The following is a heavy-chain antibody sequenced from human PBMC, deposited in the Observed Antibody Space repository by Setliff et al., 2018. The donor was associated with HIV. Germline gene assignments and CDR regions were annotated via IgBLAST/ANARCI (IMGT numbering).Heavy chain of an antibody. J-gene: IGHJ6*03. Sequence: PSETLSLTCTVSGDSISTYYWSWIRQPPGKGLEWIGYIYTSGSTNYNPSLKSRVTISKDTSKNHFSLELTSVTAADTAVYYCARGLTRGGYYYYFYMDVWGKGTTVTVSS. D-gene: IGHD7-27*01. CDR1: GDSISTYY. CDR3: ARGLTRGGYYYYFYMDV. V-gene: IGHV4-4*08. CDR2: IYTSGST.